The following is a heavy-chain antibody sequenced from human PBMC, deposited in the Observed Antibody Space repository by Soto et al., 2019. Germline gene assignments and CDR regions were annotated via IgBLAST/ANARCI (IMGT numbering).Heavy chain of an antibody. Sequence: SETLSLTCTVSGGSISSSSYYWGWIRQPPGKGLEWIGSIYYSGSTYYNPSLKSRVTISVDTSKNQFSLKLSSVTAADTAVYYCARGGSYGSGSFDYWGQGTLVTVSS. D-gene: IGHD3-10*01. CDR1: GGSISSSSYY. J-gene: IGHJ4*02. CDR3: ARGGSYGSGSFDY. V-gene: IGHV4-39*01. CDR2: IYYSGST.